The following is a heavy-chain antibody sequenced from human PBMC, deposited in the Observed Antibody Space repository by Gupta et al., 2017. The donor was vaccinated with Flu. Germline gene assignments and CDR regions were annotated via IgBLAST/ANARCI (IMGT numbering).Heavy chain of an antibody. Sequence: LRSYAMGWVRQAPGKGLEWVSDISGSGSSTYYTDSVKGRFTISRDNSKNTLFLQMNSLRAEDTAVYFCAKAKSSGSSYDYWGQGTLVTVSS. V-gene: IGHV3-23*01. CDR3: AKAKSSGSSYDY. CDR2: ISGSGSST. D-gene: IGHD1-26*01. CDR1: LRSYA. J-gene: IGHJ4*02.